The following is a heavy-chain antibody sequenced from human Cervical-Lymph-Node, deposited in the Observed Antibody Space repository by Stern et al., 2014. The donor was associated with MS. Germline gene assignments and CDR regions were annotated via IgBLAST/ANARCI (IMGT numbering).Heavy chain of an antibody. Sequence: EVQLVESGGGLVKPGGSLRLSCAASDFIFSTYTMNWVRQAPGKGLEWVSSISSTSSYIYYADSVKGRFTISRDNAKNSLYLQMNSLRAEDTAVYYCARMRATFDYWGQGTLVTVSS. D-gene: IGHD1-1*01. CDR3: ARMRATFDY. V-gene: IGHV3-21*01. CDR1: DFIFSTYT. J-gene: IGHJ4*02. CDR2: ISSTSSYI.